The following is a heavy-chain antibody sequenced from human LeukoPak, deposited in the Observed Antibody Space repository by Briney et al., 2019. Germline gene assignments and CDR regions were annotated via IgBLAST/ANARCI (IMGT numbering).Heavy chain of an antibody. V-gene: IGHV1-18*04. Sequence: ASVKVSCKASGYTFTSYGISWVRQAPGQGLEWMGWISAYNGNTNYAQKLQGRVTMTTGTSTSTAYMELRSLRSDDKAVYYCARAGWVAAAGFPRYWYFDLWGRGTLVTVSS. D-gene: IGHD6-13*01. J-gene: IGHJ2*01. CDR3: ARAGWVAAAGFPRYWYFDL. CDR2: ISAYNGNT. CDR1: GYTFTSYG.